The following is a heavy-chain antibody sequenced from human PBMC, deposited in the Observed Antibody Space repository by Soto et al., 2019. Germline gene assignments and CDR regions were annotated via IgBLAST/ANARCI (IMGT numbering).Heavy chain of an antibody. CDR2: TSAYMVT. D-gene: IGHD6-19*01. V-gene: IGHV1-18*01. Sequence: GASVKVSCKASGYTFTSYGISWVRQAPGQGLEWMGWTSAYMVTNYAQKFQGRVPMTTDTSTSTAYMELRSLRSDDTAVYYCARDSSGRANFDYWGQGTLVTVSS. CDR3: ARDSSGRANFDY. CDR1: GYTFTSYG. J-gene: IGHJ4*02.